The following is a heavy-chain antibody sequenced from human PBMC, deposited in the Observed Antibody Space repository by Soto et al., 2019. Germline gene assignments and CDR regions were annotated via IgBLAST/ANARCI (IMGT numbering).Heavy chain of an antibody. CDR3: TRDRQIYRFYYYGMDV. CDR2: LGTSGDT. V-gene: IGHV3-13*01. J-gene: IGHJ6*02. CDR1: GFSISSSD. D-gene: IGHD3-3*01. Sequence: EVQLVESGEGLVQPGGSLKLSCVASGFSISSSDMHWVRQVMGKGLEWVSTLGTSGDTFYSGSVKGRFTISREDAKNSFHLLMNNLRAEDSAVYYCTRDRQIYRFYYYGMDVWSQGTAVPVS.